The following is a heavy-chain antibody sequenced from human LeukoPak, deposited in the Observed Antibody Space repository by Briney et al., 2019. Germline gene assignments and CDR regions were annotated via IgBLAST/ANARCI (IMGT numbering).Heavy chain of an antibody. CDR3: ARGGSLRYFVNWFDP. Sequence: SETLSLTCTVSGGSISSYYWSWIRQPAGKGLEWIGRIYTSGSTNYNPSLKSRVTMSVDTSKNQFSLKLRSGIAADTAVYYCARGGSLRYFVNWFDPWGQGTLVTVSS. V-gene: IGHV4-4*07. D-gene: IGHD3-9*01. CDR1: GGSISSYY. CDR2: IYTSGST. J-gene: IGHJ5*02.